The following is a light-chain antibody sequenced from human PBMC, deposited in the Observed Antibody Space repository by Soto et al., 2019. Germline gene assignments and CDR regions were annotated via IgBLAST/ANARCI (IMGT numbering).Light chain of an antibody. CDR3: QQYGSSPIT. V-gene: IGKV3D-20*01. CDR2: AAS. Sequence: EIVLTQSPATLSLSPGERATISCGASQSVSSSYLAWYQQKPGLAPRLLIYAASSRATGIPDRFSGSGSGTDFTLTISRLEPEDFAVYYCQQYGSSPITFGQGTRLEIK. J-gene: IGKJ5*01. CDR1: QSVSSSY.